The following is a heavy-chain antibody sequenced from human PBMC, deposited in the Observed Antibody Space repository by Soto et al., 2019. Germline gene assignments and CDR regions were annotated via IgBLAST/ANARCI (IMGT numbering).Heavy chain of an antibody. Sequence: QVQLVQSGAEVKKPGASVRVSCKASGYNFTSHYIQWVRQAPGQGLEWMGIINPYSRSATYVQKFQGRVTMTSDTSSNTVFMELSRLRSEDTAVYFCTGEYCGGDCVLDYWGQGTLVTVSS. CDR2: INPYSRSA. CDR3: TGEYCGGDCVLDY. V-gene: IGHV1-46*01. J-gene: IGHJ4*02. CDR1: GYNFTSHY. D-gene: IGHD2-21*02.